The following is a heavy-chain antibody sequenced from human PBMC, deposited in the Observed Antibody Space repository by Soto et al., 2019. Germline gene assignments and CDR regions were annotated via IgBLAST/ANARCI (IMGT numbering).Heavy chain of an antibody. V-gene: IGHV3-33*01. D-gene: IGHD1-26*01. CDR1: GFIFSTYG. CDR2: IWHDGSNK. Sequence: GGSLRLSCAASGFIFSTYGMHWVRQAPGKGLEWVAVIWHDGSNKYYAESVKGRFTISRDNSKNMLYLQMNSLRAEDTAVYYCARAVGPFDYWGQGTLVTVSS. CDR3: ARAVGPFDY. J-gene: IGHJ4*02.